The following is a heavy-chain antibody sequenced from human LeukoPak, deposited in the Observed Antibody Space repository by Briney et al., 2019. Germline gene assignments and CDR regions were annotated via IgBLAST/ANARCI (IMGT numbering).Heavy chain of an antibody. Sequence: GASVKVSCKASGYTFTNHGITWVRQAPGQGPECMGWISAYNGNTNYAQHLQGRVTMTTDTSTTTAYMELRSLTSADTAVYYCVRTYSSYFSSSEFDYWGQGTLVTVSS. V-gene: IGHV1-18*01. J-gene: IGHJ4*02. CDR2: ISAYNGNT. CDR1: GYTFTNHG. D-gene: IGHD6-13*01. CDR3: VRTYSSYFSSSEFDY.